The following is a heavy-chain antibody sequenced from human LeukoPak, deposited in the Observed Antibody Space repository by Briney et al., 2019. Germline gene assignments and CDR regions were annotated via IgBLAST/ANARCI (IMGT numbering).Heavy chain of an antibody. Sequence: GDSLKISCKGPECDFANYWIGWVRQTPGRGLEWMGIAHPATSIIHYGPSFQGQVTISFDRSLSTAYLQWTSLKASDSGMYFCARRKFYDTYLDPWGRGTLVTVSS. V-gene: IGHV5-51*01. CDR2: AHPATSII. CDR1: ECDFANYW. CDR3: ARRKFYDTYLDP. J-gene: IGHJ5*02. D-gene: IGHD2/OR15-2a*01.